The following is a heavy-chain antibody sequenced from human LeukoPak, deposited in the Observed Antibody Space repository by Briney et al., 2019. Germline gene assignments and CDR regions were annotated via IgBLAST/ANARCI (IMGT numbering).Heavy chain of an antibody. V-gene: IGHV3-33*01. CDR1: GFTFSSYG. J-gene: IGHJ1*01. CDR2: IWYDGSNK. CDR3: ATPYISGYFDWSPISQH. D-gene: IGHD3-9*01. Sequence: GSLRLSCAASGFTFSSYGMHWVRQAPGKGLEWVAVIWYDGSNKYYADSVKGRFTISRDNSKNTLYLQMNSLRAEDTAVYYCATPYISGYFDWSPISQHWGQGTLVTVSS.